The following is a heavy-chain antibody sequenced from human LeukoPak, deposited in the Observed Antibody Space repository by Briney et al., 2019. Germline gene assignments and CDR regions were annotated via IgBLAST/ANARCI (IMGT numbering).Heavy chain of an antibody. CDR3: ARILTTFDS. V-gene: IGHV4-39*01. CDR1: RGSISSSSYY. J-gene: IGHJ4*02. D-gene: IGHD4-11*01. Sequence: SETLSLTCTVSRGSISSSSYYWGWIRQPPGKRLEWIGSFYYIGGTYYNPSLEGRVTISADSSKNQFSLKLTSVTAADTALYYCARILTTFDSWGQGALVTVSS. CDR2: FYYIGGT.